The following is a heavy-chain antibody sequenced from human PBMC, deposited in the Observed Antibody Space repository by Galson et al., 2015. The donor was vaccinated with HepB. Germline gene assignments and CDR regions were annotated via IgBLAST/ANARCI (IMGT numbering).Heavy chain of an antibody. CDR3: TRDDRVLWFGELSYFDY. Sequence: SLRLSCAASGFTFGDYAMSWFRQAPGKGLEWVGFIRSKAYGGTTEYAASVKGRFTISRDDSKSIAYLQMNSLKTEDTAVYYCTRDDRVLWFGELSYFDYWGQGTLVTVSS. J-gene: IGHJ4*02. D-gene: IGHD3-10*01. V-gene: IGHV3-49*03. CDR1: GFTFGDYA. CDR2: IRSKAYGGTT.